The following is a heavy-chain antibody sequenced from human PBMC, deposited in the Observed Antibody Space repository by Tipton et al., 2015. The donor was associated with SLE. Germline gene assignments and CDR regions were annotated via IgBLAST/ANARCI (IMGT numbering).Heavy chain of an antibody. Sequence: TLSLTCTVSGGSISGYFWSWIRQPPGKGLEWIGYVHYSGSTNSNPSLKSRVTISVDTSKNQFSLKLSSVTAADTAVYYCARAPGIAAAGFDYWGQGTLVTVSS. V-gene: IGHV4-59*01. J-gene: IGHJ4*02. D-gene: IGHD6-13*01. CDR3: ARAPGIAAAGFDY. CDR1: GGSISGYF. CDR2: VHYSGST.